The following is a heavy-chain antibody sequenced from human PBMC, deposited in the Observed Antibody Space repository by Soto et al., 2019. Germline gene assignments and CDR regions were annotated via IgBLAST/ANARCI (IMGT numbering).Heavy chain of an antibody. J-gene: IGHJ5*02. Sequence: SETLSLTCTVSGGSISSGGYYWSWIRQHPGKGLEWIGYIYYSGSTYYNPSLKSRVTISVDTSKNQFSLKLSSVTAADTAVYYCARTVPYYDLWSAAFGRWFDPWGQGTLVTVSS. V-gene: IGHV4-31*03. CDR2: IYYSGST. CDR1: GGSISSGGYY. D-gene: IGHD3-3*01. CDR3: ARTVPYYDLWSAAFGRWFDP.